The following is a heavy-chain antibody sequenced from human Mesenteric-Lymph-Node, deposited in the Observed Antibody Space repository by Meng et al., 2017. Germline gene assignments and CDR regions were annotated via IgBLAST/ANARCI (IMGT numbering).Heavy chain of an antibody. V-gene: IGHV3-23*01. Sequence: GESLKISCAGSGFTFGTYGMTWVRQAPGKGLEWVSTISHSGLSTYYADSVRGRFTVSRDNSKNTLYLQMNSLRPEDTALYYCAKDLVTQWFHPWGQGTLVTVSS. J-gene: IGHJ5*02. D-gene: IGHD1-26*01. CDR3: AKDLVTQWFHP. CDR1: GFTFGTYG. CDR2: ISHSGLST.